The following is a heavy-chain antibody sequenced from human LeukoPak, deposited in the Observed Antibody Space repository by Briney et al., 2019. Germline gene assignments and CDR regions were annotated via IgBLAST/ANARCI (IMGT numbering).Heavy chain of an antibody. J-gene: IGHJ4*02. Sequence: ASVKVTCKASGYSFVSYGMSWVRQAPGQGLEWMGWISAYNGKTNYPQKFQGRVTMTTDTSTNTGYMELRSLRFDDTAVYYCARVRDTGYDENDFWGQGTQVTVSS. V-gene: IGHV1-18*01. D-gene: IGHD5-12*01. CDR1: GYSFVSYG. CDR2: ISAYNGKT. CDR3: ARVRDTGYDENDF.